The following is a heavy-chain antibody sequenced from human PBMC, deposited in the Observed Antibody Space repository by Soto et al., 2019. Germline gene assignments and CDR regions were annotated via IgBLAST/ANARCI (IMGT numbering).Heavy chain of an antibody. Sequence: EVQLVQSGAEVKKPGESLKISCKGSGYSFTSYWIGWVRQMPGKGLEWMGIIYPGDSDTRYSPSFQGQVTISADKSISTAYLQWSSLNASDTAMYYCARLSPKVVPAAEYDYWGQGTLVTVSS. CDR1: GYSFTSYW. CDR2: IYPGDSDT. D-gene: IGHD2-2*01. J-gene: IGHJ4*02. CDR3: ARLSPKVVPAAEYDY. V-gene: IGHV5-51*03.